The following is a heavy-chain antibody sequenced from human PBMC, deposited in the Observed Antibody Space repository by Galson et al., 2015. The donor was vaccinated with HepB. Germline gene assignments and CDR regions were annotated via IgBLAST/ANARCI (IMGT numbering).Heavy chain of an antibody. Sequence: SVKVSCKASGGTFSSYAISWVRQAPGQGLEWMGGIIPIFGTANYAQKFQGRVTITADESTSTAYMELSSLRSEDTAVYYCARAYGYSGYEDPYYYYYGMDVWGQGTTVTVSS. D-gene: IGHD5-12*01. CDR1: GGTFSSYA. CDR2: IIPIFGTA. V-gene: IGHV1-69*13. CDR3: ARAYGYSGYEDPYYYYYGMDV. J-gene: IGHJ6*02.